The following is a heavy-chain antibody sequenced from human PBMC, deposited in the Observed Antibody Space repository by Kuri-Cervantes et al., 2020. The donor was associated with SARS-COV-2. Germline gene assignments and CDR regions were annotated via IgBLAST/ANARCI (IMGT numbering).Heavy chain of an antibody. J-gene: IGHJ3*02. Sequence: GESLKISCAASGFTFSSYSMNWVRQAPGKGLEWVAVILYDGSNKYYADSVKGRFTISRDNSKNTLYLQMNSLRAEDTAVYYCARDIVPVGATYDAFDIWGQGTMVTVSS. D-gene: IGHD1-26*01. V-gene: IGHV3-30*19. CDR1: GFTFSSYS. CDR3: ARDIVPVGATYDAFDI. CDR2: ILYDGSNK.